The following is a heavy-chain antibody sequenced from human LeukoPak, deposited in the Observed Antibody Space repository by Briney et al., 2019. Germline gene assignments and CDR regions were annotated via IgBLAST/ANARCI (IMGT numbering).Heavy chain of an antibody. CDR1: GLSVSSNF. V-gene: IGHV3-53*01. CDR3: ASWPVGWYGEDS. CDR2: IYGGGSK. D-gene: IGHD6-19*01. Sequence: GGSLRLSCSATGLSVSSNFMSWVRQAPGKGLEWVSVIYGGGSKYYADSVKGRFTISRDTPKNTLYLQMNSLRGEDTAVYYCASWPVGWYGEDSWGQGTLVTVSS. J-gene: IGHJ4*02.